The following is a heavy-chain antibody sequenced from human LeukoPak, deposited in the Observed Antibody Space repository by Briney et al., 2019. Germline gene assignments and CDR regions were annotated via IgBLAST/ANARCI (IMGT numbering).Heavy chain of an antibody. CDR2: ISSSGSTI. J-gene: IGHJ4*02. D-gene: IGHD3-10*01. CDR1: GFTFSSYE. CDR3: ARLNYGSGSYDY. Sequence: PGGSLRLSCAASGFTFSSYEMNWVRQAPGKGLEWVSYISSSGSTIYYADSVKGRFTISRDSAKNSLYLQMNSLRAEDTAVYYCARLNYGSGSYDYWGQGTLVTVSS. V-gene: IGHV3-48*03.